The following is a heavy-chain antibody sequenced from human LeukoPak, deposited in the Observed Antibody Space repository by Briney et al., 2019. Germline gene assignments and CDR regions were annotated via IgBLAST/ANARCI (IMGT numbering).Heavy chain of an antibody. J-gene: IGHJ4*02. D-gene: IGHD3-16*01. CDR2: IYYTKTT. CDR1: GDSFSSGGFY. CDR3: ARGSYAYYGAIDH. V-gene: IGHV4-31*03. Sequence: PSETLSLTCSVSGDSFSSGGFYWGWIRQHPGKDLEWLGYIYYTKTTYYNPSLKSRVSMSLDTSKSQFSLRLTSMSAAGTAVYYCARGSYAYYGAIDHWGQGTLVTVSS.